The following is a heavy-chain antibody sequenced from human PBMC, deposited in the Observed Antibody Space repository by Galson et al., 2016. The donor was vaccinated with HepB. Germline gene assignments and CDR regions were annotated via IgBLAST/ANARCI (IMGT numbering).Heavy chain of an antibody. Sequence: SLRLSCAASGFTFSSYAMSWVRQAPGKGLEWVSGIVGSGGHTYYADSVKGRFTISRDNSKNTLYLQMNSLRAEDTAVFYCAKDISITVTTFVGFDYWGQGTLVTVSS. J-gene: IGHJ4*02. D-gene: IGHD4-17*01. CDR1: GFTFSSYA. CDR3: AKDISITVTTFVGFDY. CDR2: IVGSGGHT. V-gene: IGHV3-23*01.